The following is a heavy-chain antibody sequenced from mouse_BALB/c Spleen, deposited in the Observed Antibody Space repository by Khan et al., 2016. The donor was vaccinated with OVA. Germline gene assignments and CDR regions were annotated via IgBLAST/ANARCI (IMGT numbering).Heavy chain of an antibody. J-gene: IGHJ4*01. V-gene: IGHV5-12*02. CDR2: ISNGGSNT. CDR1: GFTFSDSY. Sequence: VQLQESGGGLVQPGGSLKLSCATSGFTFSDSYMYWFRQTPEKRLEWVAYISNGGSNTYYPDTVKGRFTISSDNAKNTLFLQMSRLKSEDTAMYYCARHGDGKGDAMDLWGQGTSVTVSS. D-gene: IGHD2-1*01. CDR3: ARHGDGKGDAMDL.